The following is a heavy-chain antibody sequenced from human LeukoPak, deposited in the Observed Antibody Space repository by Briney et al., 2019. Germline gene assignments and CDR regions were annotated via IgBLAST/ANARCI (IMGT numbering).Heavy chain of an antibody. CDR2: IKRKTDGGTT. V-gene: IGHV3-15*01. CDR3: ATSGQHWDVFDY. D-gene: IGHD1-1*01. J-gene: IGHJ4*02. Sequence: GGSLRLSCAASGFIFSNAWLSWVRQAPGKGPEWVGRIKRKTDGGTTGYAGSVKGRFTISRDDSKNALYLEMNGLKTEDTAVYYCATSGQHWDVFDYWGQGTLVTVSS. CDR1: GFIFSNAW.